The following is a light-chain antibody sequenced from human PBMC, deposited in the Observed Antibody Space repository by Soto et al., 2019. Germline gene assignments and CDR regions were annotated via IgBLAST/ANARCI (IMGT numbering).Light chain of an antibody. V-gene: IGLV1-40*01. Sequence: QSVLTQPPSVSGAPGQKVIISCTGSSSNIGAGYDVHWYQPLPGTSPKLLIYSNNNRPSGVPDRLAGSKSGTSASLAITGLQVEDEADYYCQSYDSSLSAAVFGGGTKLTVL. CDR3: QSYDSSLSAAV. CDR1: SSNIGAGYD. CDR2: SNN. J-gene: IGLJ2*01.